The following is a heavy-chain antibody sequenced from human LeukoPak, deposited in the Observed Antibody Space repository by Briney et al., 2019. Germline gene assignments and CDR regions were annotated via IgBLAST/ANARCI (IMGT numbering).Heavy chain of an antibody. Sequence: SETLSLTCTVSGGSISSYYWSWIRQPPGKGLEWIGYIYYSGSTNYNPSLKSRVTISVDTSKNQFSLKLSSVTAADTAAYYCARGAYTYYFDYWGQGTLVTVSS. V-gene: IGHV4-59*01. CDR1: GGSISSYY. CDR3: ARGAYTYYFDY. J-gene: IGHJ4*02. CDR2: IYYSGST. D-gene: IGHD4-11*01.